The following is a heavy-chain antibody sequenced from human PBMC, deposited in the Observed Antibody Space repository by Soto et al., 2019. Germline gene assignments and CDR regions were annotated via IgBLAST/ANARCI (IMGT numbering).Heavy chain of an antibody. CDR1: GFTFSSYG. Sequence: QVQLVESGGGVVQPGRSLRLSCVASGFTFSSYGMHWVRQAPGKGLEWVAIISYDGSNTYYADSVKGRFTISRDNSKNSLYLQMNSLRAEVTSVYYCAKEGGLSGGYYISSSYYFDYWGQGTLVTVSS. V-gene: IGHV3-30*18. CDR3: AKEGGLSGGYYISSSYYFDY. J-gene: IGHJ4*02. D-gene: IGHD1-26*01. CDR2: ISYDGSNT.